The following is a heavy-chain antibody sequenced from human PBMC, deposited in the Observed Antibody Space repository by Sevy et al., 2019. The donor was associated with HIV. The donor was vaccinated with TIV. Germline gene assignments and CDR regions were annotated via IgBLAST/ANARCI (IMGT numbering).Heavy chain of an antibody. CDR3: AREYYYDSSVLYGMDV. CDR2: ISYDGSNK. CDR1: GFTFSSYA. V-gene: IGHV3-30-3*01. D-gene: IGHD3-22*01. J-gene: IGHJ6*02. Sequence: GGSLRLSCAASGFTFSSYAMHWVRQAPGKGLEWVAVISYDGSNKYYADSMKGRFTISRDNSKNTLYLQMNSLRAEDTAVYYCAREYYYDSSVLYGMDVWGQGTTVTVSS.